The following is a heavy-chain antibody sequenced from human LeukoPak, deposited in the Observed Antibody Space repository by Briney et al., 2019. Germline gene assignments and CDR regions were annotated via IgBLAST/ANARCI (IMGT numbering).Heavy chain of an antibody. CDR3: ARSSGWSSTRPFDY. CDR2: INPNSGGT. CDR1: GYTFTGYY. Sequence: ASVKVSCKASGYTFTGYYMHWVRQAPGQGLEWMGWINPNSGGTNYAQKFQGRVTMTRDTSISTAYMELSRLRSDDTAVYYCARSSGWSSTRPFDYWGQGTLVTVSS. V-gene: IGHV1-2*02. J-gene: IGHJ4*02. D-gene: IGHD6-19*01.